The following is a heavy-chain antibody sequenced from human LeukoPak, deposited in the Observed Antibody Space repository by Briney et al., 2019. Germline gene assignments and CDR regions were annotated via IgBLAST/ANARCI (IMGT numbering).Heavy chain of an antibody. Sequence: SEALFLTCTVSGGPLSSYYLGWIRQPPGEGLEWIGDIYTSGSTNYNPSLKSRVTISVDTSKNQFSLKLSSVTAADTAVYYCARQAAAGTSSVYYFDYWGQGTLVTVSS. V-gene: IGHV4-4*09. CDR3: ARQAAAGTSSVYYFDY. CDR1: GGPLSSYY. D-gene: IGHD6-13*01. CDR2: IYTSGST. J-gene: IGHJ4*02.